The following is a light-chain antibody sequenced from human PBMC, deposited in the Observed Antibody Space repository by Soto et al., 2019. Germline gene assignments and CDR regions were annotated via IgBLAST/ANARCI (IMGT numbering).Light chain of an antibody. V-gene: IGKV2-28*01. Sequence: DIVMTQSPLSLTVTPGEPASISFSSSQALLRSNGYNYFNWYLQRPGQSPHLLIYGGSNVAPGVPDRFSGSGSGTDFTLRISRVEADDVGVYYCMQTVQTPITFGQGTRLEIK. J-gene: IGKJ5*01. CDR1: QALLRSNGYNY. CDR2: GGS. CDR3: MQTVQTPIT.